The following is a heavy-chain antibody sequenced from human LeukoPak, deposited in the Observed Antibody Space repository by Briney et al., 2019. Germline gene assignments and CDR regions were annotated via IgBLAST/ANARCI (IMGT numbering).Heavy chain of an antibody. CDR3: AKDSRRQWLVLGYMDV. CDR2: FDPEDGET. CDR1: GYTLTELS. J-gene: IGHJ6*03. D-gene: IGHD6-19*01. V-gene: IGHV1-24*01. Sequence: ASVKVSCKVSGYTLTELSMHWVRQAPGKGLEWMGGFDPEDGETIYAQKFQGRVTMTEDTSTDTAYMELNSLRAEDTAVYYCAKDSRRQWLVLGYMDVWGKGTTVTVSS.